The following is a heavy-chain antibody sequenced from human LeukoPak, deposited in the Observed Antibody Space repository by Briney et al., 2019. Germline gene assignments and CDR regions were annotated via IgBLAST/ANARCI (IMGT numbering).Heavy chain of an antibody. CDR3: AKDPKGRYYYYGMDV. D-gene: IGHD3-10*01. V-gene: IGHV3-23*01. CDR2: ISGSGGST. J-gene: IGHJ6*02. Sequence: GGPLRLSCAASGFTFSSYAMSWVRQAPGKGLEWVSAISGSGGSTYYADSVKGRFTISRDNSKNTLYLQMNSLRAEDTAVYYCAKDPKGRYYYYGMDVWGQGTTVTVSS. CDR1: GFTFSSYA.